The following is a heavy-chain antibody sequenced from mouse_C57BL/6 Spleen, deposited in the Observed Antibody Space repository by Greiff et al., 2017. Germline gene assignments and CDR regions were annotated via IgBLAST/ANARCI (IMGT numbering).Heavy chain of an antibody. D-gene: IGHD4-1*01. Sequence: VQLQQSGPELVKPGASVKISCKASGYAFSSYWMNWVKQRPGKGLEWIGRMYPADGDTNYNGKFKGKATLTADKSSSTAYMQLSSLTSEDSAVYFCARRELTGKGEDYFDYWGQGTTLTVSS. CDR2: MYPADGDT. V-gene: IGHV1-82*01. CDR3: ARRELTGKGEDYFDY. CDR1: GYAFSSYW. J-gene: IGHJ2*01.